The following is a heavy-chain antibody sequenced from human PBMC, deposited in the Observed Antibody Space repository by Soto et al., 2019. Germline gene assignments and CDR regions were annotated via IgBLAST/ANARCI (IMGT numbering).Heavy chain of an antibody. D-gene: IGHD1-26*01. CDR2: INAGNGNT. V-gene: IGHV1-3*01. CDR1: GYTFTNYA. J-gene: IGHJ2*01. CDR3: ARGGSLYWYFDL. Sequence: QVQLVQSGAEVKKPGASVKVSCKASGYTFTNYAMHWVRQAPGQRLEWMGWINAGNGNTKYSQKFQGRVTITRDTSASTAYMELGSRRSEDTAVYYCARGGSLYWYFDLWGRGTLVTVSS.